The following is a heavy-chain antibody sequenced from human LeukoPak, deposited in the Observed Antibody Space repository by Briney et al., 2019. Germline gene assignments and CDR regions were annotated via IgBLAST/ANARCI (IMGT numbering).Heavy chain of an antibody. J-gene: IGHJ4*02. CDR1: GYSSTTYW. V-gene: IGHV5-10-1*01. CDR2: IDPSDSYT. Sequence: GESLKISSKGAGYSSTTYWIIRVGQMSGKGLEWMGTIDPSDSYTKYSPTFQGHVTISADKSISNTYLQWSSLKASDTAVYYCSGSLFDDDILAGHDYWGQGTLVTVSS. CDR3: SGSLFDDDILAGHDY. D-gene: IGHD3-9*01.